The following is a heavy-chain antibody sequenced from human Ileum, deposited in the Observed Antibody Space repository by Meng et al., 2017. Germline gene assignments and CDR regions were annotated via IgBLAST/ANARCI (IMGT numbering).Heavy chain of an antibody. CDR2: SYYDESS. Sequence: QVQLQESGPGLVKPSQTLSLTCRVSGASLSTGGYYWGWIRQQPGKGLEWIGYSYYDESSYYNPSLKSRPIISLDASKSQFSLRLTSMTAADTAIYYCTRGGFGYSVPFDFWGQGTLVTVSS. V-gene: IGHV4-31*03. D-gene: IGHD5/OR15-5a*01. CDR3: TRGGFGYSVPFDF. J-gene: IGHJ4*02. CDR1: GASLSTGGYY.